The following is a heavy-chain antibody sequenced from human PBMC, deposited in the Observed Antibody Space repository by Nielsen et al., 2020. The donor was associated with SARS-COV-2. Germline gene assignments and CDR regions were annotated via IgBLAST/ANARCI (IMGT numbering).Heavy chain of an antibody. Sequence: SETLSLTCAVSGGSVSSNDWWTWVRQSPGKGLAWIGEVSHSGSINYNPSLKRRVTLSMDKSKRQFSLRLTSVSAADTAVYFCARGDLVVVPSPILGLGPFFYYFYLDVWGKGTTVIVSS. CDR1: GGSVSSNDW. CDR2: VSHSGSI. J-gene: IGHJ6*03. V-gene: IGHV4-4*02. CDR3: ARGDLVVVPSPILGLGPFFYYFYLDV. D-gene: IGHD2-2*01.